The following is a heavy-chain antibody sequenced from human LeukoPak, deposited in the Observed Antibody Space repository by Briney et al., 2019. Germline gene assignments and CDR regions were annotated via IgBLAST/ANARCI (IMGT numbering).Heavy chain of an antibody. Sequence: GGSLRLSCAASGFTFSSYAMHWVRQAPGKGLEWVAVISYDGSNKYYADSVKGRFTISRDNSKNTLYLQMNSLRAEDTAVYYCASAVGNWVVHPWGQGTLVSVSS. J-gene: IGHJ5*02. V-gene: IGHV3-30-3*01. CDR1: GFTFSSYA. D-gene: IGHD7-27*01. CDR2: ISYDGSNK. CDR3: ASAVGNWVVHP.